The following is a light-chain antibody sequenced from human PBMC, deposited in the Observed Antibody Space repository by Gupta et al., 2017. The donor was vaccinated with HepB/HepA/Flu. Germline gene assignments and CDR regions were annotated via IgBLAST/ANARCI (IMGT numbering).Light chain of an antibody. CDR1: QSVSTSY. CDR3: QQYAYLPWT. Sequence: VLTQSPGTLSLSPGERATLPCRTSQSVSTSYLAWYQQKPGQAPRLLMYGTSSRATGIPDRFRGSGSGTDFTLTITRLEPEDFAVYYCQQYAYLPWTFGQGTKVEIK. V-gene: IGKV3-20*01. CDR2: GTS. J-gene: IGKJ1*01.